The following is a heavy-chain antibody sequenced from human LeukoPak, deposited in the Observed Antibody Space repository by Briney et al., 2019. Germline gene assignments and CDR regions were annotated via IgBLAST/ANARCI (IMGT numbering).Heavy chain of an antibody. CDR2: FDPEDGET. D-gene: IGHD1-26*01. V-gene: IGHV1-24*01. J-gene: IGHJ6*03. CDR1: GYTLTELS. Sequence: GASVKVSCKVSGYTLTELSMHWVRQAPGKGLEWMGGFDPEDGETIYAQKFQGRVTMTEDTSTDTAYMELSSLRSEDTAVYYCATHPFSGSYPDYYYYYYMDVWGKGTTVTVSS. CDR3: ATHPFSGSYPDYYYYYYMDV.